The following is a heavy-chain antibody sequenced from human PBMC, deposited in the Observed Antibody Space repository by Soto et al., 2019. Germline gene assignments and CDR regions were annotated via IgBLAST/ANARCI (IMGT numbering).Heavy chain of an antibody. CDR2: IKSKTDGGTT. CDR1: GFTFSNAW. J-gene: IGHJ5*02. CDR3: TTDRGSSRRYNWFDP. D-gene: IGHD6-13*01. V-gene: IGHV3-15*01. Sequence: EVQLVESGGGLVKPGGSLRLSCAASGFTFSNAWMSWVRQAPGKGLEWVGRIKSKTDGGTTDYAAPVKGRFTISRDDSKNTLYLQMNSLKTEDTAVYYCTTDRGSSRRYNWFDPWGQGTLVTVSS.